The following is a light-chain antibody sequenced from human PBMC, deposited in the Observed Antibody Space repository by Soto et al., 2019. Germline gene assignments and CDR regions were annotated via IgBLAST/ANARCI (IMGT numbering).Light chain of an antibody. V-gene: IGLV2-14*01. J-gene: IGLJ1*01. CDR1: SSDVGAYYS. Sequence: QSALAEPACVSVSPGQSITVSCTGTSSDVGAYYSVSWYQHHPGKAPKLIIYGVTNRPSGVPDRFSGSKSGTSASLAITGLQAEDEGDYYCQSYDSTLSARYVFGTGTKVTVL. CDR3: QSYDSTLSARYV. CDR2: GVT.